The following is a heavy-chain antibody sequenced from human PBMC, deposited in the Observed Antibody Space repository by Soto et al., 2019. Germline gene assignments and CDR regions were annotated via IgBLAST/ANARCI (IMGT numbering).Heavy chain of an antibody. CDR3: AREYCSSTSCRDPLFDY. CDR1: GGTFSSYT. Sequence: SVKVSCKASGGTFSSYTISWVRQAPGQGLEWMGRIIPILGIANYAQKFQGRVTITADKSTSTAYMELSSLRSEDTAVYYCAREYCSSTSCRDPLFDYWGQGTPVTVSS. D-gene: IGHD2-2*01. CDR2: IIPILGIA. J-gene: IGHJ4*02. V-gene: IGHV1-69*04.